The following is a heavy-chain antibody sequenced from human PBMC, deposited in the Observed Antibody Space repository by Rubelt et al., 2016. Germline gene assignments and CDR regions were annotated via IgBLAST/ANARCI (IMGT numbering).Heavy chain of an antibody. CDR3: ARVSRSVSGYRKGPYWNWFDP. CDR1: GFTFSSYW. Sequence: GGSLRPSCAASGFTFSSYWMHWVRQVQGKGMVWVSGINSDGSGKIYADSVKGRFTISRDNAKTTLFLQLNSTRAEDTAVYSCARVSRSVSGYRKGPYWNWFDPWGQGTLVTVSS. CDR2: INSDGSGK. V-gene: IGHV3-74*01. D-gene: IGHD3-22*01. J-gene: IGHJ5*02.